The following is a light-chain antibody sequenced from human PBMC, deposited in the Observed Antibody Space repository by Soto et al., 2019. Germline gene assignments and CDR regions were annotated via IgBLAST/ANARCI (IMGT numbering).Light chain of an antibody. CDR1: SSNLGSNT. V-gene: IGLV1-44*01. CDR3: AAWDDSLNGPV. Sequence: QSVLTQPPSASGTPGQRVTISCSGSSSNLGSNTVTWFQQLTGTTPKLLIYRSNQRPSGVPDRFSGSKSGTSASLAISGLQSEDEADYYCAAWDDSLNGPVFGGGTKVTVL. J-gene: IGLJ2*01. CDR2: RSN.